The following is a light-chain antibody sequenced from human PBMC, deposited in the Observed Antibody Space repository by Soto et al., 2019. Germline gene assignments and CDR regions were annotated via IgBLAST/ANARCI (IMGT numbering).Light chain of an antibody. CDR2: DVS. V-gene: IGKV3-20*01. J-gene: IGKJ1*01. CDR3: QQYGSSPT. CDR1: QSVSSSY. Sequence: EIVLTQSPGTLSLSPGERATLSCRSSQSVSSSYLAWYQQKPGQAPRLLIYDVSSRATGIPDRFSGSGSGTAFTLTISRLEPEDFAVYYCQQYGSSPTFGQGNKVELK.